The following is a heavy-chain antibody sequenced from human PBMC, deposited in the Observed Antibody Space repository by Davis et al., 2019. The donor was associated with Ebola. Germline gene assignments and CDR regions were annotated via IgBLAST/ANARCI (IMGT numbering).Heavy chain of an antibody. Sequence: GESLKISCAASGFTFSNAWMSWVRQAPGKGLEWVGRIKSKTDGGTTDYAAPVKGRFTISRDDSKNTLYLQMNSLKTEDTAVYYCTTGVVVPAGYAFDIWGQGTMVTVSS. D-gene: IGHD2-2*01. CDR1: GFTFSNAW. V-gene: IGHV3-15*01. J-gene: IGHJ3*02. CDR2: IKSKTDGGTT. CDR3: TTGVVVPAGYAFDI.